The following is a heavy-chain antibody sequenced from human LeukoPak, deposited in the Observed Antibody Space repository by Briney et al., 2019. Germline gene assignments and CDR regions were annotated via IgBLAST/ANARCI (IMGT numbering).Heavy chain of an antibody. J-gene: IGHJ4*02. CDR2: IYTSGST. CDR1: SGSLGSYY. V-gene: IGHV4-4*07. Sequence: PSETLSLTCTVSSGSLGSYYWNWLRQPAGKGLEWIGHIYTSGSTNYNPSLKRRVTMSVDTSKNQFSLKLNSVTAADTAFYYCAREYSSSSGKALDYWGQGTLVTVSS. CDR3: AREYSSSSGKALDY. D-gene: IGHD6-6*01.